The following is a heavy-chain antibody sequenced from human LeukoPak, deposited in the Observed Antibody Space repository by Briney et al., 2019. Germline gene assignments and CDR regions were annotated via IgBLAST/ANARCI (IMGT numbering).Heavy chain of an antibody. CDR3: AKSHSSSWKYNWFDP. J-gene: IGHJ5*02. Sequence: PGGSLRLSCAASGFTFDDYAMHWVRQAPGKGLEWVSGISWNSGSIGYADSVKGRFTISRDNAKNSLYLQMNSLRAEDTALYYCAKSHSSSWKYNWFDPWGQGTLVTVSS. CDR2: ISWNSGSI. V-gene: IGHV3-9*01. D-gene: IGHD6-13*01. CDR1: GFTFDDYA.